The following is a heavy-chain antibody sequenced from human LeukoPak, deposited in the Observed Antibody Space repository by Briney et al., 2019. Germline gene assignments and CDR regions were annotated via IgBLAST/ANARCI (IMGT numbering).Heavy chain of an antibody. D-gene: IGHD3-10*01. CDR3: ARDAGYYVSGSSLDY. CDR2: ISPSGDST. J-gene: IGHJ4*02. Sequence: ALVKVSCKASGNTFTRNYIQWVRQAPGQGLEWMGIISPSGDSTTYAQKFQGRVTMTRDTSTRTVYMELSSLRSEDTAVYYCARDAGYYVSGSSLDYWGQGTLVTVSS. CDR1: GNTFTRNY. V-gene: IGHV1-46*01.